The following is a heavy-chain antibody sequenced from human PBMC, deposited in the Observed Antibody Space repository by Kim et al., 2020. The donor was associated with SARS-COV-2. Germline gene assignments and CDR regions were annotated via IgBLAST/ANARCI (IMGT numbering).Heavy chain of an antibody. V-gene: IGHV3-48*03. D-gene: IGHD3-10*01. J-gene: IGHJ4*02. Sequence: NVDSVKGRFTMSRDNAKNSVYLQMNSLRTEDTATYYCAALDSVQVPGGIWGQGTVVTVSS. CDR3: AALDSVQVPGGI.